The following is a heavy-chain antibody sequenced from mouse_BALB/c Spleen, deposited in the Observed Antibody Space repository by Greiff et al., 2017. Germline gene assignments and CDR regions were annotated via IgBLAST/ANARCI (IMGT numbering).Heavy chain of an antibody. CDR2: INPSTGYT. D-gene: IGHD2-1*01. V-gene: IGHV1-7*01. CDR3: ARGGVYYGVYYAMEY. J-gene: IGHJ4*01. Sequence: VQLQQSGAELAKPGASVKMSCKASGYTFTSYWMHWVKQRPGQGLEWIGYINPSTGYTEYNQKFKDKATLTADKSSSTAYMQLSSLTSEDSAVYYRARGGVYYGVYYAMEYWGQGTSVTVSS. CDR1: GYTFTSYW.